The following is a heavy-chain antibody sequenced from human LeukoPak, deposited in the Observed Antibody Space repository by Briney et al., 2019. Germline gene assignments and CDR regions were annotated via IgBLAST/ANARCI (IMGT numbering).Heavy chain of an antibody. CDR2: ISGSGGST. Sequence: GGSLRLSCAASGFTFSSYGMSWVRQAPGKGLEWASAISGSGGSTYYADSVKGRFTISRDNSKNTLYLQMNSLRAEDTAVYYCAKGSDYDSSGYYPRYGNYWGQGTLVTVSS. V-gene: IGHV3-23*01. CDR1: GFTFSSYG. CDR3: AKGSDYDSSGYYPRYGNY. D-gene: IGHD3-22*01. J-gene: IGHJ4*02.